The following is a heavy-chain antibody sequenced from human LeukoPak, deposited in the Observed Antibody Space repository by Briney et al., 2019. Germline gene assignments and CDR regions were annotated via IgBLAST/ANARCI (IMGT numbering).Heavy chain of an antibody. CDR3: VRDIVVGGP. J-gene: IGHJ5*02. V-gene: IGHV3-21*01. CDR2: ISGSSSYI. CDR1: GFKFSSYS. Sequence: GGSLRLSCAASGFKFSSYSMTWVRQAPGKGLEWVSSISGSSSYIYYADSVKGRFTVSRANAKNALFLQMDSLRAEDTAVYYCVRDIVVGGPWGQGTLVTVSS. D-gene: IGHD2-2*01.